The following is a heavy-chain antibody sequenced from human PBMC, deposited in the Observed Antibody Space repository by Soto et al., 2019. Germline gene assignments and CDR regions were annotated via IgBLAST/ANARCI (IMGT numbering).Heavy chain of an antibody. CDR2: IYPGDSDT. J-gene: IGHJ3*02. CDR3: ARHDPLDSSGWYDARAFDI. CDR1: GYSFTSYW. V-gene: IGHV5-51*01. D-gene: IGHD6-19*01. Sequence: GESLEISCKGSGYSFTSYWIGWVRQMPGKGLEWMGIIYPGDSDTRYSPSFQGQVTISADKSISTAYLQWSSLKASDTAMYYCARHDPLDSSGWYDARAFDIWGQGTMVTVSS.